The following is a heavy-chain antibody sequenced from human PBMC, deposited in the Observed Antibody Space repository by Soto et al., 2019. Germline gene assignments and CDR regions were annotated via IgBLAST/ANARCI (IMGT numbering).Heavy chain of an antibody. CDR2: ISGSGDTT. V-gene: IGHV3-23*01. CDR1: GFTFRNNA. CDR3: ARDLSYGGLDY. D-gene: IGHD3-10*01. Sequence: PGGSLILSCAGSGFTFRNNAMSWVRQTPGKGLEWVSGISGSGDTTYNADSVKGRFTLSRDNSKSTLFLQMNNLRVDDTAVYYCARDLSYGGLDYWGQGVLVTVSS. J-gene: IGHJ4*02.